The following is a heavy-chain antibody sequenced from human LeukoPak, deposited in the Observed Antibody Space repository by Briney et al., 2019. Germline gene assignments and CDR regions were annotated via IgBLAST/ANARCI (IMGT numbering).Heavy chain of an antibody. CDR2: IYHSGST. J-gene: IGHJ4*02. V-gene: IGHV4-38-2*01. CDR1: GYSINSGYY. CDR3: ARRNVLMITFGGVIFQHFDY. D-gene: IGHD3-16*02. Sequence: SETLSLTCAVSGYSINSGYYWGWIRQPPGKGLGWIGSIYHSGSTYYNPSLKSRVTISVDTSKNQSSLKLSSVTAADTAVYHCARRNVLMITFGGVIFQHFDYWGQGTLVTVSS.